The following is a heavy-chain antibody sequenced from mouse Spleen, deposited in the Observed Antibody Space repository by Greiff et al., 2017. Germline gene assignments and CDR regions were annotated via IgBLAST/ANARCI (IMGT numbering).Heavy chain of an antibody. D-gene: IGHD2-4*01. J-gene: IGHJ3*01. CDR3: ARHHYDYDAWFAY. V-gene: IGHV5-9-2*01. CDR1: GFTFSSYG. Sequence: DVMLVESGGGLVKPGGSLKLSCAASGFTFSSYGMSWVRQTPEKRLEWVATISGGGSYTYYPDSVKGRFTISRDNAKNNLYLQMSSLRSEDTALYYCARHHYDYDAWFAYWGQGTLVTVSA. CDR2: ISGGGSYT.